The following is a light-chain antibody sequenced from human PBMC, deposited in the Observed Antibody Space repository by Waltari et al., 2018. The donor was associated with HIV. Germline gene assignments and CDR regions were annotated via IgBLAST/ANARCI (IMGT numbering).Light chain of an antibody. Sequence: DIQMTQSPSSLSASVGDRVTITCQASQDISSYLNWYQQKPGKAPKLLIYAASDLETGVPSRFSGSGSGTDFTFTISSLKPADIATYYCQQYDNVPVTFGPGTKVEI. CDR3: QQYDNVPVT. CDR1: QDISSY. J-gene: IGKJ3*01. V-gene: IGKV1-33*01. CDR2: AAS.